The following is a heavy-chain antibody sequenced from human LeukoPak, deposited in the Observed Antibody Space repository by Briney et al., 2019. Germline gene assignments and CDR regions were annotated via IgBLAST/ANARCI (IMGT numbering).Heavy chain of an antibody. CDR2: IKPDGSEE. CDR3: ARGSIVAPNFDI. D-gene: IGHD6-6*01. Sequence: GGSLRLSCEASGFTLSIYWMSWVRQVPGKGLEWVAYIKPDGSEEDYVESVRGRFTIFRDSAKNSLYLQMHSLRDEDTAVYYCARGSIVAPNFDIWGQGTLVTVSS. V-gene: IGHV3-7*01. J-gene: IGHJ4*02. CDR1: GFTLSIYW.